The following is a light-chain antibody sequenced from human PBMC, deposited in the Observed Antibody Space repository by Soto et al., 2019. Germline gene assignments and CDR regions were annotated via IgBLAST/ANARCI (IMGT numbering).Light chain of an antibody. J-gene: IGKJ5*01. Sequence: AIQLTQSPSSLSAFVGDRVTITCRASRGINSALAWYQQKPGKAPNLLIYDASTLQGGVPSRFSGSGSGPDFTLTISSLQPEDFATFYCQQFHSYPVTFGQGTRLEIK. CDR3: QQFHSYPVT. V-gene: IGKV1-13*02. CDR2: DAS. CDR1: RGINSA.